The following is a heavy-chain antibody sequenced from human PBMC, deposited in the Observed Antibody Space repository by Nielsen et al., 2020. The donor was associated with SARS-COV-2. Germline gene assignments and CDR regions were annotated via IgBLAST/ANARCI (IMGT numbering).Heavy chain of an antibody. CDR2: INPNRGGT. CDR1: GYTFTGYY. D-gene: IGHD3-16*01. V-gene: IGHV1-2*02. J-gene: IGHJ4*02. Sequence: ASVHVSCMASGYTFTGYYMHWVRPAPGQGLAWMGWINPNRGGTNYAQKFQGRVTMTRDTSISTAYMELSRLRSDDTAVYYCARGLRDFDYWGQGTLVTVSS. CDR3: ARGLRDFDY.